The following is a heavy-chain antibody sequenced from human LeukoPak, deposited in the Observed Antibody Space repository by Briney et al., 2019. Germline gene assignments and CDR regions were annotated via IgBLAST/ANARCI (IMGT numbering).Heavy chain of an antibody. J-gene: IGHJ4*02. Sequence: ASVKDSCKASGYTFSSYVISWVRQAPEQGLEWMGWISGYNGNTNYAQKLQSRVTMTTDTSTSTAYIELRSLRSDDTAVYYCARAGCRDSSWCPDYWGQGALVTVSS. CDR1: GYTFSSYV. CDR3: ARAGCRDSSWCPDY. CDR2: ISGYNGNT. V-gene: IGHV1-18*01. D-gene: IGHD6-13*01.